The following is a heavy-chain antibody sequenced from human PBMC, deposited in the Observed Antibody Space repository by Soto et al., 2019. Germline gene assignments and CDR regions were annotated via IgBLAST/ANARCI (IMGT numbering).Heavy chain of an antibody. CDR2: LTWNGEVL. D-gene: IGHD3-22*01. CDR3: VKDSESSGYLTHLDY. CDR1: GFTFDDYA. Sequence: SLLPPCLASGFTFDDYAIHWVRQPPGKGLEWVSGLTWNGEVLGYADSVKGRFTISRDNAKNSLYLEMNSLRPEDTALYYCVKDSESSGYLTHLDYWGQGTLVTVYS. J-gene: IGHJ4*02. V-gene: IGHV3-9*01.